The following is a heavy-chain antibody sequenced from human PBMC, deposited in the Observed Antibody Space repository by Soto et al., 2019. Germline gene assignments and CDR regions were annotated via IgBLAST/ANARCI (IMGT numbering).Heavy chain of an antibody. D-gene: IGHD3-22*01. CDR3: AHTPALGIVRY. CDR2: IYWDDDK. J-gene: IGHJ4*02. Sequence: QALEWLALIYWDDDKRYSPSLKSRLTITKDTSKNQVVLTMTNMDPVDTATYYCAHTPALGIVRYWGQGTLVTVSS. V-gene: IGHV2-5*02.